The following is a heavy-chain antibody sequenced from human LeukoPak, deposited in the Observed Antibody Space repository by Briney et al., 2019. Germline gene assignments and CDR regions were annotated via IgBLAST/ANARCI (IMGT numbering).Heavy chain of an antibody. Sequence: PSETLSLTCTVSGGSVSSYFWSWIRQPPGKGLEWIGYINYSGSSNHNPSLKSRVTISVDTSKNQFSLKLSSVTAADTAVYYCARGTIAMAGILDCWGQGTLVTVSS. CDR1: GGSVSSYF. V-gene: IGHV4-59*02. CDR2: INYSGSS. CDR3: ARGTIAMAGILDC. J-gene: IGHJ4*02. D-gene: IGHD6-19*01.